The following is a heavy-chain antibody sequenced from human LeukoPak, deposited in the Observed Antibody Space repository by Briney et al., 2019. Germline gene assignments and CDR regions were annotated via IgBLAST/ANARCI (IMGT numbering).Heavy chain of an antibody. CDR1: GGSISTYY. Sequence: SETLPLTCTPSGGSISTYYWSWIRQPPGKGLEWIGYSYYSGNTVPHPSLKSRVTISVDTSKNQFSLRLRSVTAADTAVYYCARHGGSGSLDYWGQGTLVTVST. V-gene: IGHV4-59*08. CDR3: ARHGGSGSLDY. D-gene: IGHD3-3*01. CDR2: SYYSGNT. J-gene: IGHJ4*02.